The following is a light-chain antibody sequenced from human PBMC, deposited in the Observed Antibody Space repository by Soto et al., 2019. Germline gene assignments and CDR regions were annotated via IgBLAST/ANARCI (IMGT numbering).Light chain of an antibody. V-gene: IGKV1-5*03. Sequence: DIQMTQSPSTLSASVGDRVTITCRASQSIKNWLAWYQQKPGEAPKLLIHKASTLESGVPSRFSGSGSGTEFTLTISCLQPDDVATYHCQQYNSYSQFTLGPGTKVDIK. CDR2: KAS. J-gene: IGKJ3*01. CDR3: QQYNSYSQFT. CDR1: QSIKNW.